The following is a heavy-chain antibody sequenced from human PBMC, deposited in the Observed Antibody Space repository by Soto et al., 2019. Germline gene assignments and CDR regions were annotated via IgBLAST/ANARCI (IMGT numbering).Heavy chain of an antibody. V-gene: IGHV3-23*01. D-gene: IGHD1-26*01. CDR3: AKDRFGIVGPVDY. CDR2: ISGSGGDT. Sequence: GGSLRLSCAASGLIFSDYAMSWVRQAPGKGLECVACISGSGGDTFYADSVKGRFTISRDSSKNTLSLHMNSLRVDDTAVYFCAKDRFGIVGPVDYWGQGTLVTVSS. J-gene: IGHJ4*02. CDR1: GLIFSDYA.